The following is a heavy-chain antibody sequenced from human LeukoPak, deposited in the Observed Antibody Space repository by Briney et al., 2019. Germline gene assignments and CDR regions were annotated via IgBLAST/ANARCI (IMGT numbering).Heavy chain of an antibody. CDR1: GGSISSGGYY. J-gene: IGHJ4*02. CDR2: IYYSGST. V-gene: IGHV4-31*03. Sequence: SQTLSLTCTVSGGSISSGGYYWSWIRQHPGKGLEWIGHIYYSGSTYYNPSLKSRVTISVDTSKNQFSLKLSSVTAADTAVYYCAREWYNWNYFDYWGQGTLVTVSS. D-gene: IGHD1-20*01. CDR3: AREWYNWNYFDY.